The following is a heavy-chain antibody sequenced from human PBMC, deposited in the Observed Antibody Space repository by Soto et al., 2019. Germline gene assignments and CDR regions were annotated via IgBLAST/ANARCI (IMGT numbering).Heavy chain of an antibody. CDR1: GGSIRTYY. Sequence: ETLSLTCSVSGGSIRTYYWNWIRQPPGGGLEWIAYIHYSGVTNYSPSLRGRVSISIDRSNNEFSLKVSSVTAADTAVYYCARDRAEGSSSTPAGGMDVWGPGTTVTVSS. CDR3: ARDRAEGSSSTPAGGMDV. J-gene: IGHJ6*02. CDR2: IHYSGVT. D-gene: IGHD6-6*01. V-gene: IGHV4-59*01.